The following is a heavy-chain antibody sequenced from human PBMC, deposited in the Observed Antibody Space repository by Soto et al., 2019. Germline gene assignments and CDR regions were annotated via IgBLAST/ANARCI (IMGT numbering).Heavy chain of an antibody. CDR1: GGSFSGYY. V-gene: IGHV4-34*12. Sequence: QVQLQQWGAGLLKPSETLSLTCAVSGGSFSGYYWSWIRQPPGKGLEWIGEIIHTGSTNYNPSLKSRITISVDTSKKHFFLKLSSVTAADTAVYYCARVGQPPSDYWGQGTLVTVSS. J-gene: IGHJ4*02. D-gene: IGHD2-2*01. CDR2: IIHTGST. CDR3: ARVGQPPSDY.